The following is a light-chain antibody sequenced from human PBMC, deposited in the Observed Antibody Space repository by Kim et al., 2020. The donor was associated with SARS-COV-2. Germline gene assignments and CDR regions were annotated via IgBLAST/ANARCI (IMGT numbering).Light chain of an antibody. CDR1: QGISTN. V-gene: IGKV3D-15*01. Sequence: EIVVTQSPVTLSVSPGERATPSCRASQGISTNLAWYQQKPGQAPRLLISSASAGATGIPARFSGGGSGTEFTLTISSLQSEDYAVYYCQQYHNGPPTFGQGTKVDIK. CDR3: QQYHNGPPT. J-gene: IGKJ1*01. CDR2: SAS.